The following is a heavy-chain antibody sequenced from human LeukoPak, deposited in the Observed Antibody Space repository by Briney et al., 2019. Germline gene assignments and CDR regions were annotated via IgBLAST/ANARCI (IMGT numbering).Heavy chain of an antibody. Sequence: SETLSLTCIVSGGSISSSSYNWGWIRQPPGKGLEWIGSIYYSGTTYYNPSLKSRVTISVDTSKNQFSLKLSSVTAADTAVYYCARAKYSSGWYDYWGQGTLVTVSS. V-gene: IGHV4-39*07. D-gene: IGHD6-19*01. J-gene: IGHJ4*02. CDR3: ARAKYSSGWYDY. CDR2: IYYSGTT. CDR1: GGSISSSSYN.